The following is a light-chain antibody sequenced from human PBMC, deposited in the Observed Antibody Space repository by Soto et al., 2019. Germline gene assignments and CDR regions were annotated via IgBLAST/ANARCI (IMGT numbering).Light chain of an antibody. Sequence: EVVMTQSPATLSVSPGERVTLSCLASQRVSDNLAWYQQKPGQAPRLLIYGASTRATTIPARFSGSGSGTEFTLAVSSLQSEDFAVYYCQQSNNWPYTFGQGTKLDIK. CDR2: GAS. CDR1: QRVSDN. V-gene: IGKV3-15*01. CDR3: QQSNNWPYT. J-gene: IGKJ2*01.